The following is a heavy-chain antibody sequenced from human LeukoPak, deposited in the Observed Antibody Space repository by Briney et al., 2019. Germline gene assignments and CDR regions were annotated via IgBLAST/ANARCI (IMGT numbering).Heavy chain of an antibody. V-gene: IGHV3-7*01. CDR2: IKQDGSEK. CDR3: ARDRGSSGWYEFDY. J-gene: IGHJ4*02. CDR1: GYSFTSYW. D-gene: IGHD6-19*01. Sequence: GESLKISCEGSGYSFTSYWIGWVRQAPGKGLEWVANIKQDGSEKYYVDSVKGRFTISRDNAKNSLYLQMNSLRAEDTAVYYCARDRGSSGWYEFDYWGQGTLVTVSS.